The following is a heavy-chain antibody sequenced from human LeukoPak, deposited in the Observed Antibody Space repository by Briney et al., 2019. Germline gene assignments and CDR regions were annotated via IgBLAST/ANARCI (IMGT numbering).Heavy chain of an antibody. J-gene: IGHJ4*02. D-gene: IGHD4-17*01. Sequence: SETLSLTCTVSGGSISSSSYYWGWIRQPPGKGLEWIGSIYYSGSTYYNPSLKSRVTISVDTSKNQFSLKLSSVTAADTAVYYCAREAVTDGLFDYWGQGTLVTVSS. CDR2: IYYSGST. CDR3: AREAVTDGLFDY. CDR1: GGSISSSSYY. V-gene: IGHV4-39*07.